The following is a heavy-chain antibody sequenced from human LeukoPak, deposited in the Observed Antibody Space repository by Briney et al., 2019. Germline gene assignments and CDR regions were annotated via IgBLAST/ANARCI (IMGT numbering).Heavy chain of an antibody. CDR1: GFTVSSNY. D-gene: IGHD3-22*01. J-gene: IGHJ4*02. Sequence: GGSLRLSCAASGFTVSSNYMSWVRQAPGKGLEWVSVIYSGGTTYYADSVKARFTISRDNSKNTLYLQMNGLRVEDTAVYYCARDRGGDSSGYYLLDYWGQGTLVTVSS. CDR3: ARDRGGDSSGYYLLDY. CDR2: IYSGGTT. V-gene: IGHV3-66*01.